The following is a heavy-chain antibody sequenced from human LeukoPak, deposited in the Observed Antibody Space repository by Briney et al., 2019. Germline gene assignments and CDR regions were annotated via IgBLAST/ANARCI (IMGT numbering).Heavy chain of an antibody. CDR1: GGSISSSNW. CDR3: ASLRYFDWSAGGY. V-gene: IGHV4-4*02. D-gene: IGHD3-9*01. J-gene: IGHJ4*02. Sequence: SGTLSLTCAVSGGSISSSNWWSWVRQPPGKGLEWIGEIYHSGSTNYNPSLKSRVTISVDKSKNQFSLKLSSVTAADTAVYYCASLRYFDWSAGGYWGQGTLVTVSS. CDR2: IYHSGST.